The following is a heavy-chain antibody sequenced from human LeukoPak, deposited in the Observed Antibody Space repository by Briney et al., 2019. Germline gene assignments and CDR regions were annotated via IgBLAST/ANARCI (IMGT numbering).Heavy chain of an antibody. Sequence: PGGSLRLSCAASGFTFSSYGMNWVRQAPGKGLEWVSYISSSGSTVYYADSMKGRFTTSRDNAKNSLYLLMNSLRAEDTAVYYCAKFRLYDYGDYEARVWYFDYWGQGTLVTVSS. V-gene: IGHV3-48*04. D-gene: IGHD4-17*01. CDR2: ISSSGSTV. CDR3: AKFRLYDYGDYEARVWYFDY. J-gene: IGHJ4*02. CDR1: GFTFSSYG.